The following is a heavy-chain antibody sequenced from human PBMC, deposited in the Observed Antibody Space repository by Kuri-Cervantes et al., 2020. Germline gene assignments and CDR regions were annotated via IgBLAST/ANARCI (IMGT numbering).Heavy chain of an antibody. J-gene: IGHJ5*02. CDR1: GFSLNTSGVD. Sequence: SGPTLVKPTQTLTLTCTFSGFSLNTSGVDMGWIRQPPGKALEWLVLIYWDDDKRHSTSLKSRLTISKDTSKSQVVLTMTNMDPVDTATYYCAPIRSIAAAGIRWFDPWGQGTLVTVSS. CDR3: APIRSIAAAGIRWFDP. CDR2: IYWDDDK. D-gene: IGHD6-13*01. V-gene: IGHV2-5*02.